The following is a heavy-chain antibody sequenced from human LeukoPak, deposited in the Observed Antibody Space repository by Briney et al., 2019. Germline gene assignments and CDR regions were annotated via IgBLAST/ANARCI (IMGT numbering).Heavy chain of an antibody. CDR2: MNPYSGDR. CDR3: ARTTSLTASGYDY. Sequence: ASVKVSCKTSGYTFTTYHINWVRQATGQGLEWLGWMNPYSGDRGYAQKFQGRLSITSDTYISKAYMELSSLRSDDTAVYFCARTTSLTASGYDYWGQGTLVTVSS. D-gene: IGHD4-17*01. V-gene: IGHV1-8*03. J-gene: IGHJ4*02. CDR1: GYTFTTYH.